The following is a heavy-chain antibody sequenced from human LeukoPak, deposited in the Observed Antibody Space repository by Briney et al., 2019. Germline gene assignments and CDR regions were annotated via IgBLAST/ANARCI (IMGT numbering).Heavy chain of an antibody. CDR2: MSYSGST. Sequence: PSETLSLTCTVSGGSISSSSGFFWGWIRQPPGKGLEWIVSMSYSGSTDYNPSIKSRVSISVDTSKNQFSLKLSSVTAADTAVYYCARDKRAGVTMRIDYWGQGTLVTVSS. CDR1: GGSISSSSGFF. CDR3: ARDKRAGVTMRIDY. D-gene: IGHD4/OR15-4a*01. J-gene: IGHJ4*02. V-gene: IGHV4-39*07.